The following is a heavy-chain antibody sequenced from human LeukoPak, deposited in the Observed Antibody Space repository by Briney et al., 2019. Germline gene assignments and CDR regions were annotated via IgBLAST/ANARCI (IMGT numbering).Heavy chain of an antibody. J-gene: IGHJ4*02. V-gene: IGHV3-73*01. CDR1: GFTFSGSA. CDR2: IRSKVNNYAT. D-gene: IGHD4-17*01. CDR3: ARPYGDLGGDVDY. Sequence: PVGSLRLSCSGSGFTFSGSAIHWVRQASGKGLEWVGRIRSKVNNYATEHAPSVRGRFTISRDDSKNTAYLQMNSLKVEDTAVYFCARPYGDLGGDVDYWGQGTLVTVSS.